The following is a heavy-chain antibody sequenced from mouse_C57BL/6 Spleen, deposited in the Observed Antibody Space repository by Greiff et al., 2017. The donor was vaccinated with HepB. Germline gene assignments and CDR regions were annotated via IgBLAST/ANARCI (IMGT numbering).Heavy chain of an antibody. D-gene: IGHD2-3*01. CDR1: GFTFSDYY. CDR2: ISNGGGST. V-gene: IGHV5-12*01. CDR3: ARHRDGYYPDY. Sequence: EVQGVESGGGLVQPGGSLKLSCAASGFTFSDYYMYWVRQTPEKRLEWVAYISNGGGSTYYPDTVKGRFTISRDNAKNTLYLQMSRLKSEDTATYYCARHRDGYYPDYWGQGTSVTVSS. J-gene: IGHJ4*01.